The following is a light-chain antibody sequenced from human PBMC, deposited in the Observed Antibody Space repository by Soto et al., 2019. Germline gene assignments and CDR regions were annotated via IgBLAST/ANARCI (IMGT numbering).Light chain of an antibody. CDR1: SSNFGAGYD. Sequence: QAVVTQPPSVSGAPGQRVTISCTGTSSNFGAGYDVHWYQQVPGAAPKLLIYGNDNRPSGVPDRISGSRSGTSASLAISGLQAEDEADYYCQSYDTSLSAPVIFGGGNQLTVL. CDR2: GND. J-gene: IGLJ2*01. V-gene: IGLV1-40*01. CDR3: QSYDTSLSAPVI.